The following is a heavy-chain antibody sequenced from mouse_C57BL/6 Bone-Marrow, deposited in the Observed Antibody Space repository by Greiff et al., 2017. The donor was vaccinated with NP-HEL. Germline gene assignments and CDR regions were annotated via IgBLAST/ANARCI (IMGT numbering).Heavy chain of an antibody. CDR3: ARWGNYV. V-gene: IGHV5-17*01. CDR2: ISSGSSTI. CDR1: GFTFSDYG. J-gene: IGHJ1*03. Sequence: EVKLVESGGGLVKPGGSLKLSCAASGFTFSDYGMHWVRQAPEKGLEWVAYISSGSSTISYADPVKGRFTISRDNAKNTLFLQMTSLRSEDTAMYYCARWGNYVWGRGTTVTVAS. D-gene: IGHD2-1*01.